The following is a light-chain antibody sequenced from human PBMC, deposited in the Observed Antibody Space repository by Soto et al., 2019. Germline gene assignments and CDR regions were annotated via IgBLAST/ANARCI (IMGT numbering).Light chain of an antibody. Sequence: QSALTQPASVSGSPGQSITISCIGTNSDFGTHKFFSWYQHHPGKAPKLIIYEGTTRPSGVSYRFSGSKSGNTASLTISGLQAEDEADYFCQSYDSSLSGYVFGTGTKLTVL. CDR1: NSDFGTHKF. CDR3: QSYDSSLSGYV. J-gene: IGLJ1*01. CDR2: EGT. V-gene: IGLV2-14*02.